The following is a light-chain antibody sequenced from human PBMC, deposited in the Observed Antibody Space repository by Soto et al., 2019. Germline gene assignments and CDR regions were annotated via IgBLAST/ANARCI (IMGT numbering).Light chain of an antibody. CDR2: ANS. Sequence: QAVGTQPPSVSGAPGQRVTGSCTGSSSNIGAGYDVHWYQQLPGTAPKLLMYANSNRPSGVPDRFSGSKSGTSASLAITGLQAEDEADYYCQSYDTSLSVVFGGETKLTVL. V-gene: IGLV1-40*01. CDR3: QSYDTSLSVV. CDR1: SSNIGAGYD. J-gene: IGLJ2*01.